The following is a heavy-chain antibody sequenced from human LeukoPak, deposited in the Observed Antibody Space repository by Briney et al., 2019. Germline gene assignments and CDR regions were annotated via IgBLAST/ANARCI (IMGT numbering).Heavy chain of an antibody. CDR1: GFTVSSNY. J-gene: IGHJ4*02. V-gene: IGHV3-53*01. D-gene: IGHD6-13*01. CDR3: ARAPRNIAASYYFDY. CDR2: IYSGGST. Sequence: SGGSLRLSCAASGFTVSSNYMSWVRQAPGKGLEWVSVIYSGGSTYYADSVKGRFTISRDNSKNTLYLQMNSLRAEDTAVYCCARAPRNIAASYYFDYWGQGTLVTVSS.